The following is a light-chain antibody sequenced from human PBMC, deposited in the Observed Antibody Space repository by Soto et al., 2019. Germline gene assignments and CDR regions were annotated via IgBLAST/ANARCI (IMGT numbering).Light chain of an antibody. J-gene: IGKJ2*01. CDR2: AAS. CDR3: QQSSGIPYT. CDR1: QTISTY. Sequence: DIQMTQSPSSLSASVGDRVTITCRASQTISTYLNWYQQNPGKAPKLLIYAASSLQSGVPSRFSGSGSGTDFTLTISSLQPEDFATYYCQQSSGIPYTFGPGTKLEIK. V-gene: IGKV1-39*01.